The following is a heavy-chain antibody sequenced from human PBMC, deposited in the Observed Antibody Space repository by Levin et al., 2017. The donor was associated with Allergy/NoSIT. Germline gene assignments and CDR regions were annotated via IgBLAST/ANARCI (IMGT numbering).Heavy chain of an antibody. Sequence: PSETLSLTCTVSGGSISSSSYYWGWIRQPPGKGLEWIGSFCYSETTRYNPSLKSRVTISVDTSKNQFSLKLSSVTAADTAVYYCARHYYSGSGSYLPFDSWGQGTLVTVSS. CDR2: FCYSETT. D-gene: IGHD3-10*01. J-gene: IGHJ4*02. CDR1: GGSISSSSYY. CDR3: ARHYYSGSGSYLPFDS. V-gene: IGHV4-39*01.